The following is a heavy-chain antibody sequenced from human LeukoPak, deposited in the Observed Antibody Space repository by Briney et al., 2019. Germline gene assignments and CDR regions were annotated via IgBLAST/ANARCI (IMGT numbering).Heavy chain of an antibody. CDR1: GFTFSNFV. J-gene: IGHJ4*02. D-gene: IGHD6-13*01. CDR2: ISGSGGRGTI. V-gene: IGHV3-23*01. Sequence: GGSLRLSCAASGFTFSNFVMTWVRQAPGKGLEWVSAISGSGGRGTIYCADSAKGRFTISRDNAKNTMYLQMNSLSVEDTAVYYCAKDIAASGLPRIFDFWGQATLVTVSS. CDR3: AKDIAASGLPRIFDF.